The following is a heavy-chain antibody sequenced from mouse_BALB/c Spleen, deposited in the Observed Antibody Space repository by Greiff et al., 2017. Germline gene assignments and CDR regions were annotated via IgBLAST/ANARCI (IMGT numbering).Heavy chain of an antibody. CDR3: NAWGGNYFPFDY. J-gene: IGHJ2*01. D-gene: IGHD2-1*01. CDR2: IDPENGDT. CDR1: GFNITDYY. V-gene: IGHV14-4*02. Sequence: EVKLMESGAELVRSGASVKLSCTASGFNITDYYMHWVKQRPEQGLEWIGWIDPENGDTEYAPKFQGKATMTADTSSNTAYLQLSSLTSEDTAVYYCNAWGGNYFPFDYWGQGTTLTVSA.